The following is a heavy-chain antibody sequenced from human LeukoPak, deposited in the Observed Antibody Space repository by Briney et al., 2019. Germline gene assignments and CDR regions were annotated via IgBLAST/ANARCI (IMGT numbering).Heavy chain of an antibody. CDR2: ISSGSTYI. CDR3: ARDMTTTTTCYFQH. Sequence: NPGGSLRLSCAASGFSFSDYSMNWVRQAPGKGLEWVSSISSGSTYIYYADSVKGRFTISRDDAKNSLCLQMNSLRAEDTAVYYCARDMTTTTTCYFQHWGQGTLVTVSS. J-gene: IGHJ1*01. V-gene: IGHV3-21*01. CDR1: GFSFSDYS. D-gene: IGHD4-17*01.